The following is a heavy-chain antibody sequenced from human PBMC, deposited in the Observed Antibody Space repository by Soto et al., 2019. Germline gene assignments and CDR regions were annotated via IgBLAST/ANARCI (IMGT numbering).Heavy chain of an antibody. J-gene: IGHJ6*02. D-gene: IGHD3-3*01. CDR1: GLTFSSYA. CDR2: ISGSGGST. CDR3: AKDLRHYDFWTDYYGSKFYGMDV. V-gene: IGHV3-23*01. Sequence: PGGSLRLSCAASGLTFSSYAMSWVRQTPGKGLEWVSGISGSGGSTYYADSVKGRFTISRDNSKNTLYLQMNSLRAEDTAVYYCAKDLRHYDFWTDYYGSKFYGMDVWGQGTTVTVSS.